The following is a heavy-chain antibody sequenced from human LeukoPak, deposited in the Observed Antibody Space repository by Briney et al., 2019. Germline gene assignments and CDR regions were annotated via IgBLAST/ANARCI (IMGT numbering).Heavy chain of an antibody. J-gene: IGHJ4*02. V-gene: IGHV3-53*01. CDR3: ARGWIQLWFLDY. CDR1: GFTVSSNY. D-gene: IGHD5-18*01. CDR2: IYSGGST. Sequence: GGSLRLSCAASGFTVSSNYMSWVRQAPGKGLEWVSVIYSGGSTYYADSVKGRFTISRDNSKNTLYLQMNSLRAEDTAVYYCARGWIQLWFLDYWGQGTLVTVSS.